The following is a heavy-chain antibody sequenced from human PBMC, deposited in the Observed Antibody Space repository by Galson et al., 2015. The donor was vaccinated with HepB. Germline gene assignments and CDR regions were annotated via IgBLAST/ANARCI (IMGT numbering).Heavy chain of an antibody. Sequence: VSCKASGYTFTSYGISWVRQAPGQGLEWMGWISAYNGNTNYAQKLQGRVTMTADTSTSTAYMKLSSVTAADTAVYYCARDTVGSSGWYGGIDYWGQGTLVTVSS. CDR1: GYTFTSYG. J-gene: IGHJ4*02. CDR2: ISAYNGNT. D-gene: IGHD6-19*01. V-gene: IGHV1-18*01. CDR3: ARDTVGSSGWYGGIDY.